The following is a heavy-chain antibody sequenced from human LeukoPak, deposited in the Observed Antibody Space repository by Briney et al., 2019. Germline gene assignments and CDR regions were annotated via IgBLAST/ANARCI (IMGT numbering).Heavy chain of an antibody. Sequence: GASVKVSCKASGGTFSSYAISWVRQAPGQELEWMGRIIPIFGIANYAQKFQGRVTITADKSTSTAYMELSSLRSEDTAVYYCARDDHYYDSSGYKYWGQGTLVTVSS. J-gene: IGHJ4*02. D-gene: IGHD3-22*01. CDR3: ARDDHYYDSSGYKY. V-gene: IGHV1-69*04. CDR2: IIPIFGIA. CDR1: GGTFSSYA.